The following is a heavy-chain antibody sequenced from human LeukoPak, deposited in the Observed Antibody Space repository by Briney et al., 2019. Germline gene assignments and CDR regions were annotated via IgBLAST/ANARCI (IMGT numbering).Heavy chain of an antibody. D-gene: IGHD3-16*01. CDR1: GGSFSGYY. CDR3: ARGRDMITFGGVLAFDY. CDR2: INHSGST. J-gene: IGHJ4*02. V-gene: IGHV4-34*01. Sequence: SETLSLTCAVYGGSFSGYYWSWIRQPPGNGLEWIGEINHSGSTNYNPSLKIRVTISVDTSKNQFSLKLSSVTATDTAVYYCARGRDMITFGGVLAFDYWGQGTLVTVSS.